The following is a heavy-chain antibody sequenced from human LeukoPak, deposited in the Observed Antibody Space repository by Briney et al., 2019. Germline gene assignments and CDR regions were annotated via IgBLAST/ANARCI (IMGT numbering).Heavy chain of an antibody. CDR3: AIGGDSSTSCYRCFNY. Sequence: GASLQISCEGSGSSFTNYWTGWVRQVPGKGLEWMGIIYPDDSDTRYSPSFQGQVTISADKSIGTAYLQWSSLKASDTAMYYCAIGGDSSTSCYRCFNYWGQGTLVTVSS. V-gene: IGHV5-51*01. CDR1: GSSFTNYW. J-gene: IGHJ4*02. D-gene: IGHD2-2*01. CDR2: IYPDDSDT.